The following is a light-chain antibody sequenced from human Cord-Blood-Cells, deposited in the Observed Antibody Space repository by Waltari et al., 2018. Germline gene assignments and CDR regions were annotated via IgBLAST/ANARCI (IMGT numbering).Light chain of an antibody. CDR2: DAS. V-gene: IGKV1-33*01. J-gene: IGKJ3*01. CDR3: QQYDNLPFT. CDR1: QDISNY. Sequence: DIQMTQSPSSLSASVGDRVTITCQASQDISNYLNWYQQTPGKAPKLLIYDASNLETGVRSRFSGSGYGTDFTFTISSLQPEDIATYYCQQYDNLPFTFGLGTKVDIK.